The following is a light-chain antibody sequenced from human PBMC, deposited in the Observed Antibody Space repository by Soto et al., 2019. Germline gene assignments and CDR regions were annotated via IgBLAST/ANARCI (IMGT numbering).Light chain of an antibody. V-gene: IGKV1-5*01. J-gene: IGKJ4*02. CDR3: QYYHSDFATT. CDR1: QSVSNC. CDR2: DVS. Sequence: DIQMTKSPSILYASVGHRVTITCRASQSVSNCLAWYQQKPGKAPQLLIYDVSTLRSGVPSRCSGRGSGIQFTITISRLQPDDVSTYPCQYYHSDFATTVGG.